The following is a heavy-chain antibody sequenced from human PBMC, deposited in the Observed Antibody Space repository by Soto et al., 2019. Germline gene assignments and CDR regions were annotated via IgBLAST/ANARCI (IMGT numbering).Heavy chain of an antibody. D-gene: IGHD2-15*01. CDR2: IYYSGST. Sequence: SETLSLTCTVSGGSISSSSYYWGWIRQPPGKGLEWIGSIYYSGSTYYNPSLKSRVTISVDTSKNQFSLKLSSVTAADTAVYYCARILGYCSGGSCYSYYYYGMDVWGQGTTVTVSS. CDR1: GGSISSSSYY. CDR3: ARILGYCSGGSCYSYYYYGMDV. J-gene: IGHJ6*02. V-gene: IGHV4-39*01.